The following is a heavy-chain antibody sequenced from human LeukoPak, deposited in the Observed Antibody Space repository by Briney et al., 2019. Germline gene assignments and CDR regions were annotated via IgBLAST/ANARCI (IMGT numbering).Heavy chain of an antibody. V-gene: IGHV3-23*01. CDR2: ISGSGGST. CDR1: GFTFSSYA. CDR3: AKGAGNDLWSGYYHYYYYYMDV. Sequence: GGSLRLSCAASGFTFSSYAMSWVRQAPGKGLEWVSAISGSGGSTYYADSVKGRFTISRDNSKNTLYLQMNSLRAEDTAVYYCAKGAGNDLWSGYYHYYYYYMDVWGKGTTVTVSS. J-gene: IGHJ6*03. D-gene: IGHD3-3*01.